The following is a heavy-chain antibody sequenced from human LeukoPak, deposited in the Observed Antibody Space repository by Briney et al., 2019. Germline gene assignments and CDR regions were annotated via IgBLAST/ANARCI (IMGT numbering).Heavy chain of an antibody. J-gene: IGHJ6*02. CDR2: IYPGDSDT. Sequence: HGGPLQISCKASGFSFIGYWIGWVRQMPGKGLEGMGIIYPGDSDTRYSPPFQGQVTISADKSINTAYLQWSSLKASDNAMYYCGRMRSRQQRAIYYFYGMDVWGQGTTVTVSS. V-gene: IGHV5-51*01. CDR1: GFSFIGYW. CDR3: GRMRSRQQRAIYYFYGMDV. D-gene: IGHD6-13*01.